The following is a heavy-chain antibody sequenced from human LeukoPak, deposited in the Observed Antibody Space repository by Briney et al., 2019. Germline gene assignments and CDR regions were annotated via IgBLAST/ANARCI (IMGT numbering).Heavy chain of an antibody. CDR2: FDPEDGET. CDR1: GYTLTELS. J-gene: IGHJ4*02. CDR3: ATDPRTLYSGYDLGPTN. V-gene: IGHV1-24*01. D-gene: IGHD5-12*01. Sequence: ASVKVSCKVSGYTLTELSMHWVRQAPGKGLEWMGGFDPEDGETIYAQKFQGRVTMTEDTSTDTAYMELSSLRSEDTAVYYCATDPRTLYSGYDLGPTNWGQGTLVTVSS.